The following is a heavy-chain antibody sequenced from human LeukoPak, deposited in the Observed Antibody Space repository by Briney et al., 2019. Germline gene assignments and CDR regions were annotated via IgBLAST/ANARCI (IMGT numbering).Heavy chain of an antibody. D-gene: IGHD4-17*01. Sequence: GGSLRLSCAASGFTVSSNYMSWVRQAPGKGLEWVSVIYGGGTTYYADSVKGRFTISRNNPKNSLYLQMNSLRAEDMAVYYCARNRGDPSYFDYWGQGTLVTVSS. CDR2: IYGGGTT. CDR1: GFTVSSNY. V-gene: IGHV3-66*01. J-gene: IGHJ4*02. CDR3: ARNRGDPSYFDY.